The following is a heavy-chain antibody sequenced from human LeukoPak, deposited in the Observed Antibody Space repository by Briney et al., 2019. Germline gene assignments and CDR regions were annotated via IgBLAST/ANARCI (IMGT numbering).Heavy chain of an antibody. Sequence: ASVKVSCKASGYTFTSYDINWVRQATGQGLEWMGWVNPNSGNTSYAQKFQGRVTMTRDTSTSTVYMELSSLRSEDTAVYYCARCWQQLCYWYFDLWGRGTLVTVSS. CDR2: VNPNSGNT. CDR3: ARCWQQLCYWYFDL. D-gene: IGHD6-13*01. J-gene: IGHJ2*01. V-gene: IGHV1-8*01. CDR1: GYTFTSYD.